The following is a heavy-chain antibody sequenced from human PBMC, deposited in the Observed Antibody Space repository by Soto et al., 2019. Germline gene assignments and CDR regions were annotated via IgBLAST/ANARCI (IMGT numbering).Heavy chain of an antibody. CDR1: VGTFSSYA. Sequence: SVTVSCKASVGTFSSYAISWVRQAPGQGLEWMGGIIPIFGTANYAQKFQGRVTITADESTSTAYMELSSLRSEDTAVYYCARGKDDTAYYYGSGSPYYYYGMDVWGQGTTVTVSS. D-gene: IGHD3-10*01. CDR3: ARGKDDTAYYYGSGSPYYYYGMDV. CDR2: IIPIFGTA. V-gene: IGHV1-69*13. J-gene: IGHJ6*02.